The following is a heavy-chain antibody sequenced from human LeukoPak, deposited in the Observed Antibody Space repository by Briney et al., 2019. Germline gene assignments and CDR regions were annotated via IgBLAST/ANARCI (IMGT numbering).Heavy chain of an antibody. J-gene: IGHJ4*02. CDR2: ISSTDSTI. CDR3: ASRVPGGTGFFDY. CDR1: GFTFSSYE. Sequence: GGSLRLSCAASGFTFSSYEMNWVRQAPGKGLEWVSYISSTDSTIYYADSVKGRFTISRDNAKNSLYLQMNSLRAEDTAVYYCASRVPGGTGFFDYWGQGTLVTVSS. V-gene: IGHV3-48*03. D-gene: IGHD3-10*01.